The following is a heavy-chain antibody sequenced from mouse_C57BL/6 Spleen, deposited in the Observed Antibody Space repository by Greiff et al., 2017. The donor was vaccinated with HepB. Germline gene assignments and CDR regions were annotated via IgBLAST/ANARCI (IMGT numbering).Heavy chain of an antibody. CDR1: GYTFTSYW. V-gene: IGHV1-50*01. Sequence: VKLQQPGAELVKPGASVKLSCKASGYTFTSYWMQWVKQRPGQGLEWIGEIDPSDSYTNYNQKFKGKATLTVDTSSSTAYMQLSSLTSEDSAVYYCARRLFYYAMDYWGQGTSVTVSS. CDR3: ARRLFYYAMDY. D-gene: IGHD3-2*02. J-gene: IGHJ4*01. CDR2: IDPSDSYT.